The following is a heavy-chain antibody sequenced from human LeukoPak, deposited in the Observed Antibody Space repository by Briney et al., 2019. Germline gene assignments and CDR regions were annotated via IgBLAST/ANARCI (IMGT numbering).Heavy chain of an antibody. V-gene: IGHV3-48*01. CDR2: ISRSSSTI. CDR1: GFTFSSYR. J-gene: IGHJ3*02. CDR3: ARGSGGTLGGYDFLNSDAFDI. D-gene: IGHD3-9*01. Sequence: PGGSLRLSCAASGFTFSSYRMNWVGQAQGKGVEGVSYISRSSSTIYYADSVKGRFTISRDNAKNSLYLQMNSLRAEDTAVYYCARGSGGTLGGYDFLNSDAFDIWGQGTMVTVSS.